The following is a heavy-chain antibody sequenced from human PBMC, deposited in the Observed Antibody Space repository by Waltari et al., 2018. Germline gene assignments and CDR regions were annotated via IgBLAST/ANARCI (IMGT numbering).Heavy chain of an antibody. J-gene: IGHJ4*02. CDR3: ASVYYYDSSGYYMDY. D-gene: IGHD3-22*01. CDR2: ISPNFVTA. Sequence: QVQLVQSGAEVKKPGSSVKVSCKASGGTFSSYAISWVRQAPGQGLEWMGGISPNFVTANYATKFQGRVRITADESTSTAYMELSSLRSEDTAVYYCASVYYYDSSGYYMDYWGQGTLVTVSS. CDR1: GGTFSSYA. V-gene: IGHV1-69*12.